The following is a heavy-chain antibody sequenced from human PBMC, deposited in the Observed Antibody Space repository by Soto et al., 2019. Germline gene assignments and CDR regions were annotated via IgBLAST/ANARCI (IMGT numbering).Heavy chain of an antibody. V-gene: IGHV1-69*13. J-gene: IGHJ6*02. D-gene: IGHD3-3*01. CDR2: IIPIFGTA. Sequence: SVKVSCKASGGTFSSYAISWVRQAPGQGLEWMGGIIPIFGTANYAQKFQGRVTITADESTSTAYMELSSLRSEDTAVYYCARVRITIFGVVIYYHGMDVGGQGTTVTVS. CDR3: ARVRITIFGVVIYYHGMDV. CDR1: GGTFSSYA.